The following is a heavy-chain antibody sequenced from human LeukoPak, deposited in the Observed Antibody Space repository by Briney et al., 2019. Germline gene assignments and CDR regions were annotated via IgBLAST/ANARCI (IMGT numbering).Heavy chain of an antibody. Sequence: GGSLRLSCAASGFTFKSYWMSCVRQAPGKGLEWVAVIWSDGTNQFYADSVKGRFTISRDDSQRRVFLQMTRLRAEDTAIYYCAKDAQRVFDYSNSLQYWGRGTLVTVSS. J-gene: IGHJ4*02. CDR3: AKDAQRVFDYSNSLQY. D-gene: IGHD4-11*01. CDR1: GFTFKSYW. CDR2: IWSDGTNQ. V-gene: IGHV3-33*06.